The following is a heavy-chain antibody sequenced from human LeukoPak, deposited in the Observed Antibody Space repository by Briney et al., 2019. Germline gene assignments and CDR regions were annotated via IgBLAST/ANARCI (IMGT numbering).Heavy chain of an antibody. Sequence: PGGSLRLSCAASGFTFTNYAMHWVRQAPGKGLEWVAIIWYDGSNKYYADSVKGRFTISRDNSRNTLYLQMNSLRAEDTTIYYCARGEYSYGEDSYFFDYWGQGTLVTVSS. CDR1: GFTFTNYA. J-gene: IGHJ4*02. CDR3: ARGEYSYGEDSYFFDY. D-gene: IGHD5-18*01. V-gene: IGHV3-30*02. CDR2: IWYDGSNK.